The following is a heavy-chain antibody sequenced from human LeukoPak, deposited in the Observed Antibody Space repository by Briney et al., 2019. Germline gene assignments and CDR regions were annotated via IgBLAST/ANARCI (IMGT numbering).Heavy chain of an antibody. CDR2: ISGSGSST. V-gene: IGHV3-23*01. CDR1: GFTFSSYA. D-gene: IGHD2-2*02. J-gene: IGHJ3*02. CDR3: AKGMIVVVPAAIGGDAFDI. Sequence: SGGSLRLSCAASGFTFSSYAMSWVRQAPGKGLEWVSAISGSGSSTYYADSVKGRFTISRDNSKNTLYLQMNSLRAEDTAVYYCAKGMIVVVPAAIGGDAFDIWGQGTMVTVSS.